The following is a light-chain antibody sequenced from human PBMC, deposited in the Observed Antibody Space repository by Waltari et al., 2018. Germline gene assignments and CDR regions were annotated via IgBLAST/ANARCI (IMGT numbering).Light chain of an antibody. CDR3: CSYAGSSTLWV. V-gene: IGLV2-23*02. Sequence: QSALTQPASVSGSPGQSITISCTGTISDVWSYNLVSWYQQHPGKAPKLMIYEVSKGPSGVVIRFSGSKSGNTASLSISGLQAEDEADYYCCSYAGSSTLWVFGGGTKLTVL. CDR2: EVS. CDR1: ISDVWSYNL. J-gene: IGLJ3*02.